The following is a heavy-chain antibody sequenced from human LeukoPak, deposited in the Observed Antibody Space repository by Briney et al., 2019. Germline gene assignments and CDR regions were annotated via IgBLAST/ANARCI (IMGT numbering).Heavy chain of an antibody. CDR2: ISASGGNT. Sequence: TGGSLRLSCAASEFTFSGYAMQWVRQAPGKGLEWVSGISASGGNTWYADSVKGRFTISRDNSKNTLYLQMNSLRAEDTAVYYCAKYVSARGPPYALAVWGQGTTVTVSS. CDR3: AKYVSARGPPYALAV. V-gene: IGHV3-23*01. CDR1: EFTFSGYA. J-gene: IGHJ6*02. D-gene: IGHD2/OR15-2a*01.